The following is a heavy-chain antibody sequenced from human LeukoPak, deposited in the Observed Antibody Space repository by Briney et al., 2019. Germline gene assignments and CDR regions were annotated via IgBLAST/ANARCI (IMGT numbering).Heavy chain of an antibody. Sequence: GESLKISCKGSGYSFTSYWIGWVRQMPGKGLEWMGIIYPGDSDTRYSPSFQGQVTISADKSIGTAYLQWSSLKASGTAMYYCARLHGYSYGYSDYWGQGTLVTVSS. CDR3: ARLHGYSYGYSDY. V-gene: IGHV5-51*01. CDR1: GYSFTSYW. J-gene: IGHJ4*02. D-gene: IGHD5-18*01. CDR2: IYPGDSDT.